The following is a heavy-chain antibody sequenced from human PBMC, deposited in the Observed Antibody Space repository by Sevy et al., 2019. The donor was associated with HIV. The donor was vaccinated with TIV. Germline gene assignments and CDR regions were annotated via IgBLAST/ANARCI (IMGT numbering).Heavy chain of an antibody. CDR1: GVSINNGDYY. CDR3: ARTTVTTLSSARNNWFDP. CDR2: IYYTGTT. Sequence: SETLSLTCTVSGVSINNGDYYWSWIRQHPGKGLEWIGKIYYTGTTYYNPSLKSRLRISVERSENTLSLSLRSVTAADTAVYYCARTTVTTLSSARNNWFDPWGQGTLVTVSS. D-gene: IGHD4-4*01. J-gene: IGHJ5*02. V-gene: IGHV4-31*03.